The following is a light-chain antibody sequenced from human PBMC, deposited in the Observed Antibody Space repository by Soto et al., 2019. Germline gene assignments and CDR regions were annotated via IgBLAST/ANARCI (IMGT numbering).Light chain of an antibody. J-gene: IGKJ1*01. V-gene: IGKV3-20*01. CDR3: QQYGSAGT. Sequence: ESVLTQSPGTLSLSPGERATLSCRASQSVSNNYLAWYQQKPGQAPRLLIYGASNRATGIPDRFSGSGSGTDFTLTISRLEPEDVAVYYCQQYGSAGTFGQGTQVEIK. CDR1: QSVSNNY. CDR2: GAS.